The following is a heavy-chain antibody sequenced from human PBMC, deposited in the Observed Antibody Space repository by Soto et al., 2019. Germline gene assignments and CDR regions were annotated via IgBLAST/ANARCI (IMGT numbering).Heavy chain of an antibody. D-gene: IGHD4-17*01. CDR3: ARVHTTVVTPRDDAFDI. CDR1: GDTFTSYA. Sequence: ASVKVSCTASGDTFTSYAMHWVRQAPGQSLEWMGWINAGNGNTKYSQKFQGRVTITRDTSASTAYMELRSLRSEDTAVYSCARVHTTVVTPRDDAFDIWAQGTMVTVSS. J-gene: IGHJ3*02. V-gene: IGHV1-3*01. CDR2: INAGNGNT.